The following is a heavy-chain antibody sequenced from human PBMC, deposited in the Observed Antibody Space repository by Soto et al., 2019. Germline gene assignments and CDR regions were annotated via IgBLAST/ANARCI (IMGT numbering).Heavy chain of an antibody. D-gene: IGHD1-26*01. CDR3: AREGTRYSGSARSDGYYYGMDV. Sequence: PSETLSLTCIVSGDSVSSAPYYRNWIRQPPGKGLEWIGSIYYSGRTNYSPSLKSRVIISVDMSKNQFSLKLSSVTAADTAVYYCAREGTRYSGSARSDGYYYGMDVWGQGTTVTVSS. V-gene: IGHV4-61*01. CDR1: GDSVSSAPYY. CDR2: IYYSGRT. J-gene: IGHJ6*02.